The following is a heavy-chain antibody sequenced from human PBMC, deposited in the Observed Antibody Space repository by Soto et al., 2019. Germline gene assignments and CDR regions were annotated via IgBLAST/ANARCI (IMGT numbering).Heavy chain of an antibody. Sequence: QVQLVQSGAEVKKPGSSVKVSCRASADTFNSYAISWVRQAPGQGLEWMGGIVPFIGTTNYEERLQGRATITADKSTSTVYMERSSLRSEDTAVYYCARGGFSSSWRFGYWGQGTLVTVSS. V-gene: IGHV1-69*06. CDR1: ADTFNSYA. CDR2: IVPFIGTT. J-gene: IGHJ4*02. D-gene: IGHD6-13*01. CDR3: ARGGFSSSWRFGY.